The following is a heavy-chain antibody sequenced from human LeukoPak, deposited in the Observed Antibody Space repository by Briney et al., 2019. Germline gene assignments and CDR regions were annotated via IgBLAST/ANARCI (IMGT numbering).Heavy chain of an antibody. V-gene: IGHV1-46*01. CDR1: GYTFTSYY. Sequence: ASVKVSCKASGYTFTSYYMHWVRQAPGQGPEWMGIINPSGGSTGYAQKFQGRVTMTRDTSTSTVYMELSSLRSEDTAVYYCAKSGGWFGELSDAWGQGTMVTVSS. D-gene: IGHD3-10*01. CDR2: INPSGGST. CDR3: AKSGGWFGELSDA. J-gene: IGHJ3*01.